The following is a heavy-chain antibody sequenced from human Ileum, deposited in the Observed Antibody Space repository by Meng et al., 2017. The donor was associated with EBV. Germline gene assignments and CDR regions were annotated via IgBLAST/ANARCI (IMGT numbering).Heavy chain of an antibody. D-gene: IGHD3/OR15-3a*01. J-gene: IGHJ4*02. V-gene: IGHV1-3*04. CDR1: RYTFTRYP. Sequence: QGTLVQSGAEVKKPGASVKLSCKASRYTFTRYPIHWVRQAPGQRPEWMGWINTENGETEFSQKFQGRVTITRDTSATTAYMELISLRSEDTAVYYCASRPGFNIGPFDFWGQGTLVTVSS. CDR2: INTENGET. CDR3: ASRPGFNIGPFDF.